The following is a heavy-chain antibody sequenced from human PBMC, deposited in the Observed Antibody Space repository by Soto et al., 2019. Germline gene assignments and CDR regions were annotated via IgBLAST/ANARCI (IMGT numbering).Heavy chain of an antibody. Sequence: VASVKVSCKASGYTFTSYGISWVRQAPGQGLEWMGWISAYNGNTNYAQKLQGRVTMTTDTSTSTAYMELRSLRSDDTAVYYCARDRGVAPPVAGNTHYYYYMDVCGKGTTVTVSS. CDR1: GYTFTSYG. J-gene: IGHJ6*03. V-gene: IGHV1-18*01. CDR3: ARDRGVAPPVAGNTHYYYYMDV. D-gene: IGHD6-19*01. CDR2: ISAYNGNT.